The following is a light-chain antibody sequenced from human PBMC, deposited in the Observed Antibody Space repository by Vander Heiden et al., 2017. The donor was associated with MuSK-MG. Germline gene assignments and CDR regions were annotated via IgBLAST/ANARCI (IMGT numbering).Light chain of an antibody. J-gene: IGKJ1*01. CDR2: AAC. CDR1: QSISSY. Sequence: DIQLSQAPSYLSASVGDRVTITCRSSQSISSYVSWYQQKPGKAPNLLIFAACSSHRGLPSRFSGSASATDFTLTISMLHPEDFATYYCQQSVATPKTFGQGTKVEIK. V-gene: IGKV1-39*01. CDR3: QQSVATPKT.